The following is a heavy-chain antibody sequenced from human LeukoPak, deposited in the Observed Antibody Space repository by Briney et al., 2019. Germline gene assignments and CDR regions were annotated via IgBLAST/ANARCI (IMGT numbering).Heavy chain of an antibody. CDR3: ARPSHAFDI. Sequence: GGSLRLSCAASGFTFSSYWMSWVRQAPGKGLEWVSSISSSSYIYYADSVKGRFTISRDNAKNSLYLQMNSLRAEDTAVYYCARPSHAFDIWGQGTMVTVSS. CDR1: GFTFSSYW. V-gene: IGHV3-21*01. CDR2: ISSSSYI. J-gene: IGHJ3*02.